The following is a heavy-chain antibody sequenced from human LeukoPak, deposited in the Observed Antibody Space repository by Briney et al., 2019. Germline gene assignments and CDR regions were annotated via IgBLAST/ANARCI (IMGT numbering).Heavy chain of an antibody. CDR3: ANLPYSIVVVTGMGDY. V-gene: IGHV3-23*01. CDR2: IGGSGGST. CDR1: VFLYNSYP. J-gene: IGHJ4*02. D-gene: IGHD2-21*02. Sequence: GGSLTLSCAASVFLYNSYPMIWARDAPGKGLECVSAIGGSGGSTYYADSVKGWFTISRDNSKNTLYLQMNSLRAEDTAVYYCANLPYSIVVVTGMGDYWGQGTLVTVSS.